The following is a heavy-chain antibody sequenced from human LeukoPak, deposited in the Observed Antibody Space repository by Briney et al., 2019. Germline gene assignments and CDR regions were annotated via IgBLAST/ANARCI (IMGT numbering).Heavy chain of an antibody. D-gene: IGHD3-22*01. J-gene: IGHJ4*02. CDR3: ARVITMIVVVTPYYFDY. CDR2: IYYSGST. Sequence: PSETLSLTCTVSGGSISSSSYYWGWIRQPPGKGLEWIGSIYYSGSTYYNPSLKSRVTISVDTSKNQFSLKLSSVTAADTAVYYCARVITMIVVVTPYYFDYWGQGTLVTVSS. V-gene: IGHV4-39*01. CDR1: GGSISSSSYY.